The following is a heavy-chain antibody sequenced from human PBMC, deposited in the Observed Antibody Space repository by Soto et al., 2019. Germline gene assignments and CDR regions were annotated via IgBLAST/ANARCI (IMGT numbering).Heavy chain of an antibody. D-gene: IGHD2-15*01. CDR3: AQAQADGALFSFDY. J-gene: IGHJ4*02. CDR1: GFTFSSYA. V-gene: IGHV3-23*01. Sequence: EVQLLESGGGLVQPGGSLRLSCAASGFTFSSYAMSWVRQAPGKGLEWVSAISGSGGSTYYADSVKGRFTISRDNSRNPLYLHMNSLRAEDTAVYYCAQAQADGALFSFDYWGQGTLVTVSS. CDR2: ISGSGGST.